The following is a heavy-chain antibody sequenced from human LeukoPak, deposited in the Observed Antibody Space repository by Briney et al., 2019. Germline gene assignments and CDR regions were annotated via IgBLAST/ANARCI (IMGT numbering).Heavy chain of an antibody. Sequence: GGSLRLSCAASGFTFSTYGMHWVRQAPGKGLEWVAVISYDGSNKYYADSVKGRFSITRDNAKNSLYLQMNSLRDEDTAVYYCARASFQRWLQLGGDWGQGTLVTVSS. J-gene: IGHJ4*02. CDR1: GFTFSTYG. CDR3: ARASFQRWLQLGGD. V-gene: IGHV3-30*03. D-gene: IGHD5-24*01. CDR2: ISYDGSNK.